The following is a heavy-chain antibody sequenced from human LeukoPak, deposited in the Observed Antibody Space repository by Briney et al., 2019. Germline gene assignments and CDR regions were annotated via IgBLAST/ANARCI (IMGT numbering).Heavy chain of an antibody. V-gene: IGHV4-4*07. CDR1: GGSISSYY. CDR3: ARALGYCSSTSCYDYFDY. D-gene: IGHD2-2*01. CDR2: IYTSGST. J-gene: IGHJ4*02. Sequence: PSETLSLTCTVSGGSISSYYWSWIQQPAGKGLEWIGRIYTSGSTNYNPSLKSRVTMSVDTSKNQFFLKLSSVTAADTAVYYCARALGYCSSTSCYDYFDYWGQGTLVTVSS.